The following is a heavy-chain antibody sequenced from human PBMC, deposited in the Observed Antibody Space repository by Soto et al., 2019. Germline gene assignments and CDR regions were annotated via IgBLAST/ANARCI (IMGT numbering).Heavy chain of an antibody. D-gene: IGHD3-22*01. CDR1: GDSIRNRNYY. J-gene: IGHJ4*02. CDR3: ARGIYLGTSCYYLDF. Sequence: QLQLQESGPGLVKPSETLSLSCSVSGDSIRNRNYYWAWIRQRPGKGLQWFVSRYDDASTFYNPSLTRRVTISIYTSKKQLSLKVTSVTAADTADYYCARGIYLGTSCYYLDFWGQGTLVTVSS. CDR2: RYDDAST. V-gene: IGHV4-39*01.